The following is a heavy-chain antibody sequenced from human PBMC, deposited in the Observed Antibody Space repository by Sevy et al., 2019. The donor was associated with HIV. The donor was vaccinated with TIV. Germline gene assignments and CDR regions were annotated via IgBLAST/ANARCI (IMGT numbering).Heavy chain of an antibody. CDR1: GGTFNTYA. CDR2: IIPIFGTA. D-gene: IGHD2-15*01. CDR3: ARRGGLGNCGGGSCYSGNY. Sequence: ASVKVSCKASGGTFNTYAISWVRQAPGQGLEWMGGIIPIFGTANYAQNFQGRVAITADESTTTGFMELSSLRSEDTAVYYCARRGGLGNCGGGSCYSGNYWGQGTLVTVSS. V-gene: IGHV1-69*13. J-gene: IGHJ4*02.